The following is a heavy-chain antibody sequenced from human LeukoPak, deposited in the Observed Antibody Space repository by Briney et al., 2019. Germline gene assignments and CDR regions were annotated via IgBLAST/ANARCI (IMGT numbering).Heavy chain of an antibody. D-gene: IGHD3-16*01. CDR2: ISSSSSYI. Sequence: GGSLRLSCAASGFTFSSYSMNWVRQAPGKGLEWVSSISSSSSYIYYADSVKGRFTISRDNAKNSLYLQMNSLKSEDTAVYYCTRDRWGFDYWGQGTLVTVSS. J-gene: IGHJ4*02. V-gene: IGHV3-21*03. CDR1: GFTFSSYS. CDR3: TRDRWGFDY.